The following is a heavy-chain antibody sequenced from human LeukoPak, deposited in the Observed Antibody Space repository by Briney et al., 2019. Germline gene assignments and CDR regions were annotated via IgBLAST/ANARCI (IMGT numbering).Heavy chain of an antibody. Sequence: ASVKVSCKASGYTFTSYYMHWVRQAPGQGLEGMGIINPSGGSTSYAQKFQGRVTMTRDTSTSTVYMELSSLRSEDTAVYYCAAEYYYGSGSYSFWFDPWGQGTLVTVSS. CDR3: AAEYYYGSGSYSFWFDP. V-gene: IGHV1-46*01. D-gene: IGHD3-10*01. CDR2: INPSGGST. J-gene: IGHJ5*02. CDR1: GYTFTSYY.